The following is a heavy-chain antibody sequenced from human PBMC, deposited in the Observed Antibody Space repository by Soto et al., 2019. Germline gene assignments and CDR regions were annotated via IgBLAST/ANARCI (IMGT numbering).Heavy chain of an antibody. CDR2: ISAYNGNT. V-gene: IGHV1-18*01. J-gene: IGHJ4*02. CDR3: ARDAVGATTLDY. D-gene: IGHD1-26*01. CDR1: GYTFTSYG. Sequence: ASVKVSCKASGYTFTSYGISWGRQAPGQGLEWMGWISAYNGNTNYAQKLQGRVTMTTDTSTSTAYMELRSLRSDDTAVYYCARDAVGATTLDYWGQGTLVTVAS.